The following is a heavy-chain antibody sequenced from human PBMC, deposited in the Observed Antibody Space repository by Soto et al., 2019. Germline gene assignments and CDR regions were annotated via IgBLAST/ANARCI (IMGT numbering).Heavy chain of an antibody. CDR2: IYYSGST. D-gene: IGHD1-26*01. J-gene: IGHJ3*02. Sequence: SETLSLTCTVSGGSISSYYWSWIRQPPGKGLEWIGYIYYSGSTNYNPSLKSRVTISVDTSKNQFSLKLSSVTAADTAVYYCASSSGSYNAFDIWGQGTMVTVSS. CDR3: ASSSGSYNAFDI. V-gene: IGHV4-59*01. CDR1: GGSISSYY.